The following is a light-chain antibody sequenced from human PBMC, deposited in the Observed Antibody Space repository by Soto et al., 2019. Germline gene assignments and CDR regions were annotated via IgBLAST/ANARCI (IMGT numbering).Light chain of an antibody. J-gene: IGLJ3*02. V-gene: IGLV2-14*01. CDR2: EVS. Sequence: QSALTQPASVSGSPGQSITISCTGTSSDVGGYNYVSWYQQHPGKAPKLMIYEVSNRPSGVSNRFSGSKSGNTASLTISGLQAEDEADYYCSSYTGSSTLRFGGGTKLTVL. CDR1: SSDVGGYNY. CDR3: SSYTGSSTLR.